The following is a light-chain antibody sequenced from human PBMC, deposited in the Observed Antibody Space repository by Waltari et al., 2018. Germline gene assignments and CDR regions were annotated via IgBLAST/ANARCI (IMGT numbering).Light chain of an antibody. CDR3: RSYTSSSTLGV. CDR1: SSDVGGYNY. CDR2: DVT. V-gene: IGLV2-14*01. Sequence: QSALTQPASVSGSPGQSITISCTGTSSDVGGYNYVSWYQQPPGKAPKLMLYDVTNRPSGVSNRFSGSKSGNTASLTISGLQAEDEADYYCRSYTSSSTLGVFGTGTKVTVL. J-gene: IGLJ1*01.